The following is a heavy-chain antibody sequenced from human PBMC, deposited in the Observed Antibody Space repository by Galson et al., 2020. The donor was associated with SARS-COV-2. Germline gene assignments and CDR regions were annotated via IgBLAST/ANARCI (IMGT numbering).Heavy chain of an antibody. J-gene: IGHJ3*02. Sequence: SETLSLTCTVSGYSISSGYYWGWIRQPPGKGLEWIGSIYHSGSTYYNPSLKSRVTISVDTSKNQFSLKLSSVTAADTAVYYCATGTGPFDPEGAFDIWGQGTMVTVSS. CDR2: IYHSGST. CDR1: GYSISSGYY. CDR3: ATGTGPFDPEGAFDI. V-gene: IGHV4-38-2*02. D-gene: IGHD3-9*01.